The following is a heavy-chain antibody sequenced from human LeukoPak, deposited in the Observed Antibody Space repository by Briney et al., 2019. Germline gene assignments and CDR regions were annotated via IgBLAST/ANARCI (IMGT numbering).Heavy chain of an antibody. V-gene: IGHV4-59*01. Sequence: SETLSLTCTVSGGSISGYYWSWIRQPPGKGLEWIGYIYSSGSTNYNPSLKSRVTISVDTSKNQFSLELCSVTAADTAVYYCASGMVRGPFDYWGQGTLVTVSS. CDR2: IYSSGST. J-gene: IGHJ4*02. CDR1: GGSISGYY. CDR3: ASGMVRGPFDY. D-gene: IGHD3-10*01.